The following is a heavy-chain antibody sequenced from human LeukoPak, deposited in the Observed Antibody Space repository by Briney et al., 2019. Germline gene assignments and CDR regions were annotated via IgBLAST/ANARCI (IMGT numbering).Heavy chain of an antibody. V-gene: IGHV3-53*01. J-gene: IGHJ4*02. Sequence: GGSLRLSCAASGFTVSSNYMSWVRQAPGKGLEWVSVIYSGGSTYYADSVKGRFTISRDNSKNTLYLQMNSLRAEDTAVYYCARVYYDFWSGYDYWGQGTLVTVSS. CDR3: ARVYYDFWSGYDY. CDR1: GFTVSSNY. D-gene: IGHD3-3*01. CDR2: IYSGGST.